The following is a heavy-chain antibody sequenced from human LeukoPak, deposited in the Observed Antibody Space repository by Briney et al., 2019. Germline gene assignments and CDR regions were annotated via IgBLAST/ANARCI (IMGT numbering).Heavy chain of an antibody. V-gene: IGHV3-64D*09. CDR2: ISGNGDST. Sequence: PGGSLRLSCSASGFAFSNYGMHWVRQAPGKGLEYVSAISGNGDSTYYADSVKVRFSISRDNSKNTLYLHMSSLRTEDTAVYFCVKSHYRGYYGMDVWGQGNTVTVSS. CDR1: GFAFSNYG. CDR3: VKSHYRGYYGMDV. D-gene: IGHD1-14*01. J-gene: IGHJ6*02.